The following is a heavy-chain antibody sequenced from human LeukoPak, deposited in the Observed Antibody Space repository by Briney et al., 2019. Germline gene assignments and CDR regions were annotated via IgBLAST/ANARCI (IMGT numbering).Heavy chain of an antibody. CDR1: GGSIRSSY. Sequence: SETLSLTCTVSGGSIRSSYWSWIRQPPGKGLEWIGHIHYSGSTNYNPSLKSRVTISVDTSKNQFSLKLSSVTAADTAVYYCARDLSRYWGAGTYYYYMDVWGKGTTVTVSS. CDR3: ARDLSRYWGAGTYYYYMDV. CDR2: IHYSGST. D-gene: IGHD6-13*01. V-gene: IGHV4-59*12. J-gene: IGHJ6*03.